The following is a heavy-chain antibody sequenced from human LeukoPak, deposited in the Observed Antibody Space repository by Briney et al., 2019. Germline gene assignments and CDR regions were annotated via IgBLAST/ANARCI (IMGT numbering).Heavy chain of an antibody. CDR2: ISANGGST. J-gene: IGHJ6*02. Sequence: GGSLRLSCEASGFTFSYHAMHWVRQAPGKGLENVSDISANGGSTYYANSVKGRFTISRDNSKNMLYFQMDSLIPEDMGVYYCARRVADTDYLGMDVWGQGTTVTVS. V-gene: IGHV3-64*01. D-gene: IGHD4-11*01. CDR1: GFTFSYHA. CDR3: ARRVADTDYLGMDV.